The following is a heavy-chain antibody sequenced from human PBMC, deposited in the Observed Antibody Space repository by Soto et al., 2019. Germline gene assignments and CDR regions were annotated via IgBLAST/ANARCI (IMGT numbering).Heavy chain of an antibody. CDR1: GYTFTSYD. CDR2: MNPNSGNT. J-gene: IGHJ6*02. D-gene: IGHD3-10*01. V-gene: IGHV1-8*01. Sequence: QVQLVQSGAEVKKPGASVKVSCKASGYTFTSYDINWVRQATGQGLEWMGWMNPNSGNTGYAQKFQGRVTMTRNTSISTAYMELSSLRSEDTAVYYCARLRLTMVRGVIDYYYYGMDVWGQGTTVTVSS. CDR3: ARLRLTMVRGVIDYYYYGMDV.